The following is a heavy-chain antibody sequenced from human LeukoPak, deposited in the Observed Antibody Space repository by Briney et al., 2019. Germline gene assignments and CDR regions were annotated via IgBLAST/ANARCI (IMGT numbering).Heavy chain of an antibody. J-gene: IGHJ4*02. CDR1: GFTFSSYS. D-gene: IGHD3-22*01. CDR2: ISSSSSYI. Sequence: PGGSLRHSCAASGFTFSSYSMNWVRQAPGKGLEWVSSISSSSSYIYYADSVKGRFTISRDNAKNSLYLQMNSLRAGDTAVYYCARDPATLGLSLDYWGQGTLVTVSS. V-gene: IGHV3-21*01. CDR3: ARDPATLGLSLDY.